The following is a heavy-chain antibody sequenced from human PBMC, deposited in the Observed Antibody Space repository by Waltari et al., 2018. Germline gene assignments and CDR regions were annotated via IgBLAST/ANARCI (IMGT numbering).Heavy chain of an antibody. CDR3: ARGGHFDWLPIDS. CDR1: GFPFSMYW. CDR2: IHADGSAT. V-gene: IGHV3-74*01. D-gene: IGHD3-9*01. Sequence: EVQLVESGGVLVQPGGSLRLSCAAFGFPFSMYWSYWVRQAPGKGLVWVSRIHADGSATTYADSVMGRFTISRDNAKNTVFLQMNSLRAEDTAVYYCARGGHFDWLPIDSWGQGTLVTVSS. J-gene: IGHJ4*02.